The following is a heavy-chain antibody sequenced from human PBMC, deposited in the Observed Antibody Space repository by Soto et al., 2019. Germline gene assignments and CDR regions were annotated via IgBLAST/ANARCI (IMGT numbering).Heavy chain of an antibody. Sequence: EVQLVESGGDSVQPGGSLRLSCAASGFPFSSSWMHWVRHTPGKGLEWVSRISGDGTTIYYADSVTGRFTVSRDNAKNTLSLQMSGLGAEDTAVYYCAREYYGLLTGYYNDHWGQGTLVSVSS. CDR1: GFPFSSSW. D-gene: IGHD3-9*01. CDR2: ISGDGTTI. V-gene: IGHV3-74*01. J-gene: IGHJ4*02. CDR3: AREYYGLLTGYYNDH.